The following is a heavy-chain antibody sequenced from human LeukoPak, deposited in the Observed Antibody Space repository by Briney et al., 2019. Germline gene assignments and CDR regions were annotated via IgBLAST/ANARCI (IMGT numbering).Heavy chain of an antibody. CDR1: GYTFTSYD. CDR2: MNPNSSNT. V-gene: IGHV1-8*01. Sequence: GASVKVSCKASGYTFTSYDINWVRQATGQGLEWMGWMNPNSSNTGYAQKFQGRVTMTRNTSISTAYMELSSLRSEDTAVYYCARWTPYSSSWYSLYYYYYYMDVWGKGTTVTVSS. J-gene: IGHJ6*03. D-gene: IGHD6-13*01. CDR3: ARWTPYSSSWYSLYYYYYYMDV.